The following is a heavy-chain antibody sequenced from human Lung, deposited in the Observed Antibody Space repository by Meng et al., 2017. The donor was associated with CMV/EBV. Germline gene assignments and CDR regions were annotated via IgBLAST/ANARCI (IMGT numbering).Heavy chain of an antibody. V-gene: IGHV1-18*01. J-gene: IGHJ2*01. CDR1: GYTFTTYD. Sequence: VHLVRAGCDPKQPGASLKVSCKASGYTFTTYDISWVRQARGQGLEWMGWISVKNGEAKYPQNFQGRVTMTTDTTTSTAYMELRSLTSDDTAVYYCARYVPNGSFWYFDFWGRGTLVTVSS. CDR2: ISVKNGEA. D-gene: IGHD6-13*01. CDR3: ARYVPNGSFWYFDF.